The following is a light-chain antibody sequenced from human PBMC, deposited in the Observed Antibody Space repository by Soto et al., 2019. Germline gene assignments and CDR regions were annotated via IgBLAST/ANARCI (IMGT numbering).Light chain of an antibody. CDR1: QTISSY. CDR2: SAS. J-gene: IGKJ2*01. CDR3: QRTFRTPHT. Sequence: DIQMTQSPASLSASVGERVTITCRASQTISSYLNWYQQKPGAAPKLLIYSASTLQTGVPSRFSGSGFGTDYTLTISRLQPADFALYYGQRTFRTPHTLGQGNKVDI. V-gene: IGKV1-39*01.